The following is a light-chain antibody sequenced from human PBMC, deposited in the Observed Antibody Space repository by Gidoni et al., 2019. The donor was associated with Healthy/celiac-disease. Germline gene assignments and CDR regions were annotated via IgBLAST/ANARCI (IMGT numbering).Light chain of an antibody. CDR2: GAS. CDR1: QSVSSN. J-gene: IGKJ1*01. V-gene: IGKV3-15*01. CDR3: QQYNNWPPWT. Sequence: EIVMPQSPATLSVSPGERATLSCRASQSVSSNLAWYQQKPGQAPRLLIYGASTRATGIPARFSGSGSGTEFTLTISSLQSEDFAVYYCQQYNNWPPWTCGQGTKVEIK.